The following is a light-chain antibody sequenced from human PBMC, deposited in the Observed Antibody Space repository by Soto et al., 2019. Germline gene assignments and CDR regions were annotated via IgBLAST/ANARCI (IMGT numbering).Light chain of an antibody. CDR2: LAS. V-gene: IGKV4-1*01. CDR3: QQYYSSPWT. J-gene: IGKJ1*01. CDR1: QSILSSSNNKNY. Sequence: DTVMTQSRDSLPESLGERATISCMSSQSILSSSNNKNYLTWYQLKPGQPPRLLIYLASTRESGVPDRFSGSGSGTHFTLTISSLQAEDVALYYCQQYYSSPWTFGQGTKVEIK.